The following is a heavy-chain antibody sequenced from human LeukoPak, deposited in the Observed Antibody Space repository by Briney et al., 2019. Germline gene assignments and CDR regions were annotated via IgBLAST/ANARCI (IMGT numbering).Heavy chain of an antibody. Sequence: PGGSPRLSCEASGFTFSAYAMTWVREAPGKGLVWVSSIGSDNKPHYSESVKGRFAISRDNSKNTLYLQMNSLRAEDTALYYCAKLSRDCSSTTCYVDFWGQGTLVTVSS. J-gene: IGHJ4*02. CDR2: IGSDNKP. D-gene: IGHD2-2*01. CDR3: AKLSRDCSSTTCYVDF. CDR1: GFTFSAYA. V-gene: IGHV3-23*05.